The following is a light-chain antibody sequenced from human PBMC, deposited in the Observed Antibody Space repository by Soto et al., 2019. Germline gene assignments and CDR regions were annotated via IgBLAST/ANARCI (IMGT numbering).Light chain of an antibody. CDR3: QQYDSPPRT. CDR1: QSVSSNY. J-gene: IGKJ4*01. CDR2: GAS. V-gene: IGKV3-20*01. Sequence: EIVLTQSPGTLSLSPGERATLSCRASQSVSSNYLAWYQQKPGQAPRLLIYGASSRATGIPDRFSGSGSGPDFTLTISRLEPEDFAVYYCQQYDSPPRTFGGGTKVEIK.